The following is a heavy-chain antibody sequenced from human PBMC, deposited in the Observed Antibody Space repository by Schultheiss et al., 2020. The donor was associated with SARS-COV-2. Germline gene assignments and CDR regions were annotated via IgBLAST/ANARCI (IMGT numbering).Heavy chain of an antibody. CDR3: AKMMNRMVYDALNLDY. CDR2: IRGSGGSR. V-gene: IGHV3-23*01. Sequence: GGSLRLSCAASGFTFSSYAMSWVRQAPGKGLEWVSAIRGSGGSRYYADSVKGRFTISRDNSKNTLYLQMNSLRAEDTAVYYCAKMMNRMVYDALNLDYWGQGTLVTVSS. J-gene: IGHJ4*02. CDR1: GFTFSSYA. D-gene: IGHD2-8*01.